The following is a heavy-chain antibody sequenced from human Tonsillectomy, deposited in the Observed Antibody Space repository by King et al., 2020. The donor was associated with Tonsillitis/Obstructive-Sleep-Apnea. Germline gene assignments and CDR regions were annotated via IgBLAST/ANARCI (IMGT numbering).Heavy chain of an antibody. J-gene: IGHJ3*02. CDR1: GYSFTSFW. V-gene: IGHV5-10-1*01. D-gene: IGHD3-3*01. CDR3: AKGRDFGVVTDDCFDI. Sequence: VQLVQSGAEVKEPGESLRISCKGSGYSFTSFWINWVRQMPGKGLEWMGRIDPSDSYTNYSPSFQGHVTISLDKSITTAFLQWSSLKASDTAIYYCAKGRDFGVVTDDCFDIWGQGKMVTVSS. CDR2: IDPSDSYT.